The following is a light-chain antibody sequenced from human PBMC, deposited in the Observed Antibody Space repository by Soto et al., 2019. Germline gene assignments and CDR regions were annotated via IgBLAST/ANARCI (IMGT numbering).Light chain of an antibody. CDR1: SSDVGGYNY. J-gene: IGLJ1*01. CDR2: EVS. CDR3: SSYTSSSTYV. Sequence: SALAQAASGSGSPGHSITISCPGTSSDVGGYNYVSWYQQHPGKAPKLMIYEVSNRPSGVSNRFSGSKSGNTASLTISGLQAEDEADYYCSSYTSSSTYVFGTGTKV. V-gene: IGLV2-14*01.